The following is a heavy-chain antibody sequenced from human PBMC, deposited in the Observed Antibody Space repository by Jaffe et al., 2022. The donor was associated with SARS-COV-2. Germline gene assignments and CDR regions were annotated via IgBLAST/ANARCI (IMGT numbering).Heavy chain of an antibody. J-gene: IGHJ5*02. CDR3: VRDLTEGGGGFDP. CDR1: GFTFSSYS. V-gene: IGHV3-21*01. Sequence: EMQLVESGGGLVKPGGSLRLSCIASGFTFSSYSMYWVRQAPGQGLEWIASMNGRYSDIYYADSVRGRFTISRDNAKKSLYLQMNSLRADDTAVYYCVRDLTEGGGGFDPWGQGTLVTVSS. CDR2: MNGRYSDI. D-gene: IGHD3-9*01.